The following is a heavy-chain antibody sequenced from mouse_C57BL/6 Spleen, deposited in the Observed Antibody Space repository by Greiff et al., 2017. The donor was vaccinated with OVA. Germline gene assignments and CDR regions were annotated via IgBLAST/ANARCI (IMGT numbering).Heavy chain of an antibody. J-gene: IGHJ1*03. CDR3: ARSYGSSLWYFDV. V-gene: IGHV7-3*01. CDR1: GFTFTDYY. Sequence: EVQGVESGGGLVQPGGSLSLSCAASGFTFTDYYMSWVRQPPGKALEWLGFIRNKANGYTTEYSASVKGRFTISRDNSQSILYLQMNALRAEDSATYYCARSYGSSLWYFDVWGTGTTVTVSS. D-gene: IGHD1-1*01. CDR2: IRNKANGYTT.